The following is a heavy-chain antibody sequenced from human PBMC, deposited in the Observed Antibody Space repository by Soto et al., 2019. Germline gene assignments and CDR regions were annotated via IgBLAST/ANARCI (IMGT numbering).Heavy chain of an antibody. CDR3: ARPTSTGTTSGYYFAY. V-gene: IGHV1-69*02. D-gene: IGHD1-7*01. J-gene: IGHJ4*02. CDR2: IIPILDIT. CDR1: GGTFSSYP. Sequence: QVQLVQSGAEVKKPGSSVKVSCKASGGTFSSYPISWVRQAPGQGLEWMGRIIPILDITDCAQRFQGRVTITADKSTSTAYMELSSLSSDDTAVYYCARPTSTGTTSGYYFAYWGQGTLVTVSS.